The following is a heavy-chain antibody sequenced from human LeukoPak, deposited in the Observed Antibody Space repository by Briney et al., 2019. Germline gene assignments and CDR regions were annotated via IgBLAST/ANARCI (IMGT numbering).Heavy chain of an antibody. CDR1: GYSISSGYY. D-gene: IGHD3-3*01. J-gene: IGHJ4*02. CDR2: IYHSGST. V-gene: IGHV4-38-2*01. Sequence: SETLSLTCAVSGYSISSGYYWGWIRQPPGKGLEGIGSIYHSGSTYYNPSLKSRVTISVDTSKNQFSLKLSSVTAADTAVYYCARATYDFWSGYYPNFDYWGQGTLVTVSS. CDR3: ARATYDFWSGYYPNFDY.